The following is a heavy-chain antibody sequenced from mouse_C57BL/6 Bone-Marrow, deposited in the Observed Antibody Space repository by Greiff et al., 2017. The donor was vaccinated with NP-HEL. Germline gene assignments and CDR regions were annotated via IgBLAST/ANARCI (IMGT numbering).Heavy chain of an antibody. CDR3: ARSYYSNRFDY. V-gene: IGHV1-69*01. CDR1: GYTFTSYW. Sequence: VQLQQSGAELVMPGASVKLSCKASGYTFTSYWMHWVKQRPGQGLEWIGEIDPSDSYTNYNQKFKGKSTLTVDKSSSTAYMQLSSLTSEDSAVYYCARSYYSNRFDYWGQGTTLTVSS. CDR2: IDPSDSYT. D-gene: IGHD2-5*01. J-gene: IGHJ2*01.